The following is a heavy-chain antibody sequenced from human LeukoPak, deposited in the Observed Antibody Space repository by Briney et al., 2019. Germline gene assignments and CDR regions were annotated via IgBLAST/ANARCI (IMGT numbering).Heavy chain of an antibody. V-gene: IGHV1-2*02. CDR3: ARGYFDMDNWFDP. J-gene: IGHJ5*02. CDR2: INPNSGGT. CDR1: GYTFTGYY. Sequence: ASVKVSCKASGYTFTGYYMHWVRQAPGQGLEWMGWINPNSGGTNYAQKFRGRVTMTRDTSISTAYMELSRLRSDDTAVYYCARGYFDMDNWFDPWGQGTLVTVSS. D-gene: IGHD3-9*01.